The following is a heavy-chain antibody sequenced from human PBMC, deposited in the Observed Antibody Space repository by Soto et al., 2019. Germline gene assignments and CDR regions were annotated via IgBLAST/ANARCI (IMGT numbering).Heavy chain of an antibody. D-gene: IGHD4-17*01. CDR2: IYYSGRT. CDR1: GGSSSSSSDY. J-gene: IGHJ4*02. V-gene: IGHV4-39*01. CDR3: AISTDYHYGDYPFDY. Sequence: QLQLQESGPGLVKPSETLSLTCTVSGGSSSSSSDYWGWIRQPPGKGLECIGSIYYSGRTYYHQFRKIRVTTSEHTYKNQLSLKLSSVTAADTAVYDCAISTDYHYGDYPFDYWGQGTLVTVSS.